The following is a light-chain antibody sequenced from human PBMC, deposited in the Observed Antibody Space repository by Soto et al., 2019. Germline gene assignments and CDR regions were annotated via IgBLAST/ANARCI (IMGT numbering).Light chain of an antibody. J-gene: IGKJ4*01. CDR3: QQCSAWRLT. Sequence: EIVMTQSPATLSLSPGERATLSCRASQSVRTYLAWYQQKPGQAPRLLLFDASQRATGIPARFSGSWSGTDFTLTISHLEPEDFAVYYCQQCSAWRLTFGGGTEVEI. CDR2: DAS. CDR1: QSVRTY. V-gene: IGKV3-11*01.